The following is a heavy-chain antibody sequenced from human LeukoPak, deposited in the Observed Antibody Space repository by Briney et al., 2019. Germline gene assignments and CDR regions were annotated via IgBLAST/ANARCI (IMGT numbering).Heavy chain of an antibody. V-gene: IGHV1-46*03. D-gene: IGHD6-13*01. CDR1: GYTFTSYY. CDR3: ASAIAAASHFDY. CDR2: INPSGGST. J-gene: IGHJ4*02. Sequence: ASVKVSCQASGYTFTSYYMHWVRQAPGQGLEWMGIINPSGGSTSYAQKFQGRVTMTRDTSTSTVYMEMSSLRSEDTAVYYCASAIAAASHFDYWGQGTLVTVSS.